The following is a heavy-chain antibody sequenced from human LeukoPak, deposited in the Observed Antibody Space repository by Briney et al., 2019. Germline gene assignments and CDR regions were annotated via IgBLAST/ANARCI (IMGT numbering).Heavy chain of an antibody. CDR2: INPSGGST. J-gene: IGHJ4*02. CDR3: ARKLTGGFLFDY. Sequence: ASVKVSCKASGYTFTCYYMHWVRQAPGQGLEWMGIINPSGGSTSYAQKFQGRVTMTRDTSTSTVYMELSSLRSEDTAVYYCARKLTGGFLFDYWGQGTLVTVSS. D-gene: IGHD7-27*01. CDR1: GYTFTCYY. V-gene: IGHV1-46*03.